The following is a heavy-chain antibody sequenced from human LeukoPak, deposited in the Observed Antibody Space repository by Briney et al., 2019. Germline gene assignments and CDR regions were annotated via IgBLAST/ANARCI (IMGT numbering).Heavy chain of an antibody. CDR2: ISPSGIT. V-gene: IGHV4-61*02. CDR3: ARSSEGRYYYDSSGFSYYYYYMDV. Sequence: PSETLSLTCTVSGGSINSGSYYWSWIRQPAGKGLEWIGRISPSGITNYNPSLKSRVTISVDKSKNQFSLKLSSVTAADTAVYYCARSSEGRYYYDSSGFSYYYYYMDVWGKGTTVTISS. D-gene: IGHD3-22*01. J-gene: IGHJ6*03. CDR1: GGSINSGSYY.